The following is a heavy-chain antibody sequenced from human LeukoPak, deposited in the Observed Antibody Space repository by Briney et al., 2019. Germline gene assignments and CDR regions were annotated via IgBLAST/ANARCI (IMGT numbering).Heavy chain of an antibody. CDR3: ARVSGSYHYYYGMDV. V-gene: IGHV1-18*01. Sequence: ASVKVSCKASGYTFTSYGISWVRQAPGQGLEWMGWISAYNGNTNYAQKLQGRVTTTTDTSTSTAYMELRSLRSDDTAVYYCARVSGSYHYYYGMDVWGQGITVTVSS. CDR2: ISAYNGNT. J-gene: IGHJ6*02. D-gene: IGHD1-26*01. CDR1: GYTFTSYG.